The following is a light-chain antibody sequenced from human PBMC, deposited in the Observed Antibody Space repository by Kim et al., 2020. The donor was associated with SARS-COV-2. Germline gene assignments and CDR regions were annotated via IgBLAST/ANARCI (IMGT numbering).Light chain of an antibody. V-gene: IGKV3-11*01. J-gene: IGKJ4*01. CDR3: QQRGNWPPALT. CDR2: DAA. Sequence: PGESAAVSCRASNNVGISLAWYQQTPGQAPRLLIYDAAIRAAGIPDWFSGSESGTDFTLTIGSLAPEDFAVYYCQQRGNWPPALTFGGGTKVDIK. CDR1: NNVGIS.